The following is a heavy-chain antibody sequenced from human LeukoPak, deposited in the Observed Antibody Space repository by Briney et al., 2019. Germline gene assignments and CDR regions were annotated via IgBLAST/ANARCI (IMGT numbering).Heavy chain of an antibody. J-gene: IGHJ4*02. CDR2: MNPNSGNT. CDR3: ARALPSIVGATTSDY. D-gene: IGHD1-26*01. V-gene: IGHV1-8*01. Sequence: GASVKVSCKASGYTFTSYDINWVRQATGQGLEWMGWMNPNSGNTGYAQKLQGRVTMTTDTSTSTAYMELRSLRSDDTAVYYCARALPSIVGATTSDYWGQGTLVTVSS. CDR1: GYTFTSYD.